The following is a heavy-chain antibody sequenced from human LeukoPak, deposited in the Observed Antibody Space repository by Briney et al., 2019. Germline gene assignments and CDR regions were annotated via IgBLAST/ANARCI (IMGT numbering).Heavy chain of an antibody. CDR2: INHTGST. CDR1: GGSFSGYY. D-gene: IGHD2-2*01. Sequence: PSETLSLTCAVYGGSFSGYYWSWIRQTPGKGLECIGEINHTGSTNYNPSLKSRVTISVDTSKNQFSLKLSSVTAADTAVYYCARGRYCSSTSCSKFDYWGQGTLVTVSS. V-gene: IGHV4-34*01. CDR3: ARGRYCSSTSCSKFDY. J-gene: IGHJ4*02.